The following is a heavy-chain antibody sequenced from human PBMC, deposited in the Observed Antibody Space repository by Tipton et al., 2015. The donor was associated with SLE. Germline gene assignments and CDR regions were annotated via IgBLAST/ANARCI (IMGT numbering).Heavy chain of an antibody. Sequence: LSLTCTVSGGSISSYYWSWIRQPPRKGLEWIGYIYHTGSTNYNPSLKSRVTISVDTSKNQFSLKLSSVTAADTAVYFCARRVPHRYYFDLWGRRTLVTVSS. D-gene: IGHD1-26*01. J-gene: IGHJ2*01. V-gene: IGHV4-59*01. CDR1: GGSISSYY. CDR3: ARRVPHRYYFDL. CDR2: IYHTGST.